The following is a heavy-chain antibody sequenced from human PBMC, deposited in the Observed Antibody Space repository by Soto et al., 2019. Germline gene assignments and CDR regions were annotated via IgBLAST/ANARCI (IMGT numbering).Heavy chain of an antibody. CDR3: ARATWERPCSGGSCYSGYYYYYYMDV. J-gene: IGHJ6*03. Sequence: GESLKISCKGSGYSFTSYWISWVRQMPGKGLEWMGIIYPGDSDTRYSPSFQGQVTISADKSISTAYLQWSSLKASDTAMYYCARATWERPCSGGSCYSGYYYYYYMDVWGKGTTVTVSS. V-gene: IGHV5-51*01. CDR1: GYSFTSYW. CDR2: IYPGDSDT. D-gene: IGHD2-15*01.